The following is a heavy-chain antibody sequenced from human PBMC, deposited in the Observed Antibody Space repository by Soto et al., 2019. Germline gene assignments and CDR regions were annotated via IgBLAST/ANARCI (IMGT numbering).Heavy chain of an antibody. CDR3: ARGLAPGIAAAEGFDP. V-gene: IGHV4-34*01. Sequence: SETLSLTCAVYGGSFSGYYWSWIRQPPGKGLEWIGEINHSGSTNYNPSLKSRVTISVDTSKNQFSLKLSSVTAADTAVYYCARGLAPGIAAAEGFDPWGQGTLVTVSS. CDR2: INHSGST. J-gene: IGHJ5*02. CDR1: GGSFSGYY. D-gene: IGHD6-13*01.